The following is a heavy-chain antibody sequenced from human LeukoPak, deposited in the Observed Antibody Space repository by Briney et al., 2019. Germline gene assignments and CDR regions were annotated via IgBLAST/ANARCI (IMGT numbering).Heavy chain of an antibody. J-gene: IGHJ6*02. CDR3: AKAHYDSSGYNPYYYYGMDV. V-gene: IGHV3-23*01. CDR2: ISGSGGST. D-gene: IGHD3-22*01. CDR1: GFTFSSYS. Sequence: GGSLRLSCAASGFTFSSYSMSWVRQAPGKGLEWVSAISGSGGSTYYADSVKGRFTISRDNSKNTLYLQMNSLRAEDTAVYYCAKAHYDSSGYNPYYYYGMDVWGQGTTVTVSS.